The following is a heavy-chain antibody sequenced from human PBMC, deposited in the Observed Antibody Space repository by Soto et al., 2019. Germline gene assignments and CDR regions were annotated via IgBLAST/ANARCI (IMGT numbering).Heavy chain of an antibody. Sequence: SETLSLTCTVCRGYVNTFHCSWVRQPAWKGLEWIGRIFPNGNNDYSPSLKSRVTLSVETSKNQIYLNLTSVTAADMAVYYCSIEGSQSAYNFAIGIQLWSFDRCGQGLPVAVYS. CDR1: RGYVNTFH. V-gene: IGHV4-4*07. CDR2: IFPNGNN. D-gene: IGHD1-1*01. CDR3: SIEGSQSAYNFAIGIQLWSFDR. J-gene: IGHJ5*02.